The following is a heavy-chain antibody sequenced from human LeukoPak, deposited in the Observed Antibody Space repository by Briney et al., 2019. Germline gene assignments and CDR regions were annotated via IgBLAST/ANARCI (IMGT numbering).Heavy chain of an antibody. V-gene: IGHV3-21*01. CDR2: ISSSSSYI. CDR3: ARYDGGSGSYYFDY. CDR1: GFTFSSYS. Sequence: GGSLRLSCAASGFTFSSYSINWVRQAPGKGLEWVSSISSSSSYIYYADSVKGRFTISRDNAKNSLYLQMNSLRAEDTAVYYCARYDGGSGSYYFDYWGQGTLVTVSS. J-gene: IGHJ4*02. D-gene: IGHD3-10*01.